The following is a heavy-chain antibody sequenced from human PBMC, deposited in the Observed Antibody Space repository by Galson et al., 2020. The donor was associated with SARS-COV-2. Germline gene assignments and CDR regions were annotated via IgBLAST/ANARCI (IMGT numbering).Heavy chain of an antibody. D-gene: IGHD2-2*03. V-gene: IGHV3-23*01. J-gene: IGHJ5*02. Sequence: SCAASGFTFSSYAMSWVRQAPGKGLEWVSAISGSGGSTYYADSVKGRFTISRDNSKNTLYLQMNSLRAEDTAVYYCAKDGYCSSTSCYANWFDPWGQGTLVTVSS. CDR1: GFTFSSYA. CDR3: AKDGYCSSTSCYANWFDP. CDR2: ISGSGGST.